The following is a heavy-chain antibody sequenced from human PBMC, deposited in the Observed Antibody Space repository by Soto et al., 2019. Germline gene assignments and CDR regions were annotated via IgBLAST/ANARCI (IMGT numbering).Heavy chain of an antibody. D-gene: IGHD6-13*01. V-gene: IGHV4-34*01. J-gene: IGHJ4*02. CDR1: GGSFSDYY. CDR2: INHSGST. CDR3: ARGGIHRSDY. Sequence: QVQLQQWGAGLLKPSETLSLTCAIYGGSFSDYYWSWIRQPPGKGLEWIGEINHSGSTNYNPSLNSRVTISVDTSKNQFSLKLSSVTAADTAVYYCARGGIHRSDYWGQGTLVTVSS.